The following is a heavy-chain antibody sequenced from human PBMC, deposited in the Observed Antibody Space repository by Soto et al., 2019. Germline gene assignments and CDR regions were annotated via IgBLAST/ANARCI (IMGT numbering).Heavy chain of an antibody. CDR1: GGSFSGYY. D-gene: IGHD3-9*01. V-gene: IGHV4-34*01. CDR3: ARESHDILTGPPWVWYFDL. CDR2: INDRGSI. Sequence: QVQLQQWGAGPLRPLETLSLTCGVSGGSFSGYYWAWIRQPPGKGLEWIGEINDRGSINYNPSLKSRVSISVDKSKNHYSLNLRSVTAADTAVYYCARESHDILTGPPWVWYFDLWGRGTLVTVSS. J-gene: IGHJ2*01.